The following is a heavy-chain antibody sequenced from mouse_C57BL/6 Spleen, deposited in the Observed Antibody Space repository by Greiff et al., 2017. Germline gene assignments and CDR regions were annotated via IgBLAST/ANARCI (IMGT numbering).Heavy chain of an antibody. Sequence: EVKLVESGGGLVKPGGSLKLSCAASGFTFSDYGMHWVRQAPGKGLEWVAYISSGSSTIYYADTVKGRFTISRDNAKNTLFLQMTSLRSEDTAMYYCARRTTVVAFDYWGQGTTLTVSS. CDR1: GFTFSDYG. CDR3: ARRTTVVAFDY. CDR2: ISSGSSTI. D-gene: IGHD1-1*01. J-gene: IGHJ2*01. V-gene: IGHV5-17*01.